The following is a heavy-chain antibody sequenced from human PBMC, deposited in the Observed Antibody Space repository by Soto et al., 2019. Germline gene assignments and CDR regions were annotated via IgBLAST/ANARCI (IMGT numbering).Heavy chain of an antibody. D-gene: IGHD6-13*01. CDR3: AKDRTQSYSSSWYSYYGMDV. Sequence: GSLRLSCAASGFTFSSYGMHWVRQAPGKGLEWVAVISYDGSNKYYADSVKGRFTISRDNSKNTLYLQMNSLRAEDTAVYYCAKDRTQSYSSSWYSYYGMDVWGQGTTVTVSS. J-gene: IGHJ6*02. CDR1: GFTFSSYG. CDR2: ISYDGSNK. V-gene: IGHV3-30*18.